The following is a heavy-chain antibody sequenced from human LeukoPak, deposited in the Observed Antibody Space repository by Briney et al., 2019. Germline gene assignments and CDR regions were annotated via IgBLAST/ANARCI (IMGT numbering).Heavy chain of an antibody. CDR1: GFNFDDYT. D-gene: IGHD3-10*01. V-gene: IGHV3-9*01. J-gene: IGHJ4*02. CDR3: AKSHGAGRYYPLEY. CDR2: ISWNSDFI. Sequence: PGGSLRLSCAASGFNFDDYTMHWVRHPPGKVLEWVSGISWNSDFIVYGDSVKGRFTISRDNAKNSLYLQMNSLGAEDTALYYCAKSHGAGRYYPLEYWGQGTLLTVSS.